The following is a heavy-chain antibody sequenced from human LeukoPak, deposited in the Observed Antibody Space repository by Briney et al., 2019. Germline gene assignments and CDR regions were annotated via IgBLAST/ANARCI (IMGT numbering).Heavy chain of an antibody. D-gene: IGHD3-10*01. Sequence: AGGSLRLSCAASGFTFSSYSMNWVRQAPGKGLEWVSSISSSSSYIYYADSVKGRFTISRDNAKNSLYLQMNSLRAEDTAVYYCAREEEYYGSGSYYNPFDYWGQGTLVTVSS. CDR1: GFTFSSYS. CDR2: ISSSSSYI. CDR3: AREEEYYGSGSYYNPFDY. V-gene: IGHV3-21*01. J-gene: IGHJ4*02.